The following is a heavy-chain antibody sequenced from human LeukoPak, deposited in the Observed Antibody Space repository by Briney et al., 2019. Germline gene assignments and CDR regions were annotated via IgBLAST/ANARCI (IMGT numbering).Heavy chain of an antibody. Sequence: SETLSLTCAVYGGSFSGYYWSWIRQPPGKGLEWIGEINHSGSTNYNPPLKSRVTISVDTSKNQFSLKLISVTAADTAVYYCARDAAAAGSDYWGQGTLVTVSS. CDR3: ARDAAAAGSDY. J-gene: IGHJ4*02. D-gene: IGHD6-13*01. V-gene: IGHV4-34*01. CDR2: INHSGST. CDR1: GGSFSGYY.